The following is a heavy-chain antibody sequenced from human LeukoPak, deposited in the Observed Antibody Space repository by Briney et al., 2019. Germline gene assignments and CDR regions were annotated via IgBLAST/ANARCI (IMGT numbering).Heavy chain of an antibody. Sequence: SGTLSLTCTVSGGSISTYYWNWIRQSPGKGLEWIGYIYYSGSTNYNPSLKSRVTISVDTSKNESSLKLSSVTAADTAVYYCARTPATTWTNHFDYWGQGTLVTVSS. CDR3: ARTPATTWTNHFDY. J-gene: IGHJ4*02. V-gene: IGHV4-59*01. CDR2: IYYSGST. CDR1: GGSISTYY. D-gene: IGHD4-17*01.